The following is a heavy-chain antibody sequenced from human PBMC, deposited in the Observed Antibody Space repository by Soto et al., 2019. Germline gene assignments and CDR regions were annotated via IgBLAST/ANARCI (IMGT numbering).Heavy chain of an antibody. J-gene: IGHJ4*02. V-gene: IGHV1-2*02. CDR2: INPNSGGT. Sequence: ASVKVSCKASGYTFTGYYMHWVRQAPGQGFEWMGWINPNSGGTNYAQKFQGRVTMTRDTSISTVYMELSRLRSDDTAVYYCAGNWNGGDDYFDYWGQGTLVTVSS. CDR3: AGNWNGGDDYFDY. CDR1: GYTFTGYY. D-gene: IGHD1-1*01.